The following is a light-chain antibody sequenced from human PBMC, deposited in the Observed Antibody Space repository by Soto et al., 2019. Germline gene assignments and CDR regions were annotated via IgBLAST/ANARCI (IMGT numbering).Light chain of an antibody. Sequence: QSALTQPASVSGSPGQSITTSCTGTSSDVGSYNLVSWYQQHPGKAPKLMIYEGSKRPSGVSNRFSGSKSGNTASLTISGLQAEDEADYYCCSYAGSSTFLVFGGGTKLTVL. CDR1: SSDVGSYNL. CDR2: EGS. V-gene: IGLV2-23*03. J-gene: IGLJ2*01. CDR3: CSYAGSSTFLV.